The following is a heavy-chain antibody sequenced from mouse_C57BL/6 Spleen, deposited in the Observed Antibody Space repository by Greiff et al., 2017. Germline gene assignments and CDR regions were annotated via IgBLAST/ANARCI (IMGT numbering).Heavy chain of an antibody. CDR2: ISSGGSYT. V-gene: IGHV5-6*02. CDR1: GFTFSSYG. Sequence: DVKLVESGGDLVKPGGSLKLSCAASGFTFSSYGMSWVRQTPDKRLEWVATISSGGSYTYYPDSVKGRFTISRDNAKNTLYLQMSSLKSEDTAMYYCASRNYFDYWGQGTTLTVSS. CDR3: ASRNYFDY. J-gene: IGHJ2*01.